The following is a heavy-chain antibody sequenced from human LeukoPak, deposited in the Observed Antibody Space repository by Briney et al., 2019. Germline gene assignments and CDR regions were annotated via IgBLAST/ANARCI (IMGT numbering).Heavy chain of an antibody. V-gene: IGHV3-30*04. CDR1: GFTFSSYA. Sequence: GSLRLSCAASGFTFSSYAMHWVRQAPGKGLEWVAVISYDGSNKYYADSVKGRFTISRDNSKNTLYLQMNSLRAEDTAVYYCAKDNFSPVPLFDYWGQGTLVTVSS. J-gene: IGHJ4*02. D-gene: IGHD2/OR15-2a*01. CDR2: ISYDGSNK. CDR3: AKDNFSPVPLFDY.